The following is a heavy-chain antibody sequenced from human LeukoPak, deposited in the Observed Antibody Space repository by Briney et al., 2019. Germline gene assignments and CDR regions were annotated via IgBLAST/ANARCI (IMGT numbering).Heavy chain of an antibody. Sequence: SVKVSCKASGGTFSSYAISWVRQAPGQGLEWMGGIIPIFGTANYAQKLQGRVTMTTDTSTSTAYMELRSLRSDDTAVYYCARGQRGYSYGWGYWYFDLWSRGTLVTVSS. CDR3: ARGQRGYSYGWGYWYFDL. J-gene: IGHJ2*01. D-gene: IGHD5-18*01. V-gene: IGHV1-69*05. CDR2: IIPIFGTA. CDR1: GGTFSSYA.